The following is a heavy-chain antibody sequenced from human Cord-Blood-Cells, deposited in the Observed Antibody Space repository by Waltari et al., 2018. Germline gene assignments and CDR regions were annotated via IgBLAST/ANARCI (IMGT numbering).Heavy chain of an antibody. CDR2: INHSGCT. Sequence: QVQLQQWGAGLLKPSETLSLTCAVYGGSFSGYYWSWIRQPPGKGLEWIGEINHSGCTNDRPALKGRVTISVDTSKNQFSLKLSSVTAADTAVYYCARGYCSSTSCNWFDPWGQGTLVTVSS. CDR1: GGSFSGYY. V-gene: IGHV4-34*01. J-gene: IGHJ5*02. CDR3: ARGYCSSTSCNWFDP. D-gene: IGHD2-2*01.